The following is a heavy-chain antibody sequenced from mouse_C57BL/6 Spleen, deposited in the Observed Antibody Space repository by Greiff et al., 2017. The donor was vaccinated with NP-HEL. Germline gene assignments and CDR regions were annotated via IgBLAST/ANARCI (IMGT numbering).Heavy chain of an antibody. J-gene: IGHJ3*01. V-gene: IGHV1-69*01. Sequence: QVQLKQPGAELVMPGASVKLSCKASGYTFTSYWMHWVKQRPGQGLEWIGEIDPSDSYTNYNQKFKGKSTLTVDKSSSTAYMQLSSLTSEDSAVYYCARSDSNYGGFAYWGQGTLVTVSA. CDR2: IDPSDSYT. D-gene: IGHD2-5*01. CDR3: ARSDSNYGGFAY. CDR1: GYTFTSYW.